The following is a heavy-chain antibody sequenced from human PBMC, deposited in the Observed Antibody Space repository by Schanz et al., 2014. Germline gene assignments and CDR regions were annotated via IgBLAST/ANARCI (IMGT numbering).Heavy chain of an antibody. CDR1: GFTFSSYA. CDR2: VTGSGATT. V-gene: IGHV3-23*04. D-gene: IGHD3-22*01. CDR3: AREGQYYYDSTDYFDY. J-gene: IGHJ4*02. Sequence: EVQLVESGGGLVQPGGSLRLSCAASGFTFSSYAMSWVRQAPGKGLEWVSVVTGSGATTYYADSVKGRFTISRDNSKNTLYLQMNSLRAEDTAVYYCAREGQYYYDSTDYFDYWGQGTLVTVSS.